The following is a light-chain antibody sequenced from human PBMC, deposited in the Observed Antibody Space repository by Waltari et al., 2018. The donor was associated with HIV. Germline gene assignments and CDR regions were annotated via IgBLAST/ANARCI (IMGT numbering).Light chain of an antibody. CDR2: SIN. Sequence: QTVVTQEPSLSVSPGGTVTLTGASRTGAVTSEYYPNWFQQKPGQAPRALIYSINNKHTWTPARFSGSLLGGKAALTLSGVQPEDEAEYYCLLWYGGVWVFGGGTKVTVL. CDR3: LLWYGGVWV. CDR1: TGAVTSEYY. J-gene: IGLJ3*02. V-gene: IGLV7-43*01.